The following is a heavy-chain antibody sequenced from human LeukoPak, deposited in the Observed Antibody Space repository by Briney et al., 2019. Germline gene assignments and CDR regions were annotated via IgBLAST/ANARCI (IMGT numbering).Heavy chain of an antibody. V-gene: IGHV1-8*02. CDR1: GGTFSSYA. D-gene: IGHD6-19*01. Sequence: ASVKVSCKASGGTFSSYAISWVRQATGQGLEWMGWMNPNSGNTGYAQKFQGRVTMTRNTSISTAYMELSSLRSEDTAVYYCARVSVAGASNYYYYYYMDVWGKGTTVTVSS. CDR3: ARVSVAGASNYYYYYYMDV. J-gene: IGHJ6*03. CDR2: MNPNSGNT.